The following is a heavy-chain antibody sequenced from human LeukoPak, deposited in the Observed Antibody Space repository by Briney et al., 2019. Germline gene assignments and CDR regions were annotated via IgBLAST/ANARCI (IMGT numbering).Heavy chain of an antibody. CDR1: GFTFSSYW. D-gene: IGHD3-10*01. J-gene: IGHJ4*02. CDR2: ISGSGSDI. Sequence: GGSLRLSCAASGFTFSSYWMSWIRQAPGKGLEWLSYISGSGSDINYADSVKGRFTISRDNAKNSLYLQMNSLRAEDTAVYYCATGSQIREADYWGQGTLVTVSS. CDR3: ATGSQIREADY. V-gene: IGHV3-21*04.